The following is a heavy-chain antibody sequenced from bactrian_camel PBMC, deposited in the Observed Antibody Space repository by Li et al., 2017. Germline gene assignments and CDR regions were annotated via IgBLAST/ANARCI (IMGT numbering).Heavy chain of an antibody. D-gene: IGHD4*01. Sequence: HVQLVESGGGSVQAGGSLRLSCSGSGRISSSNCTGWFRQTPGKEREGVAGIWTHAGYTYYPDSVKGRFIISRDNAKNILYLQMNSLKPEDTATYYCAAEPACPGSLALWLRHYVSAFWGQGTQVTVS. CDR1: GRISSSNC. CDR2: IWTHAGYT. V-gene: IGHV3S53*01. J-gene: IGHJ4*01. CDR3: AAEPACPGSLALWLRHYVSAF.